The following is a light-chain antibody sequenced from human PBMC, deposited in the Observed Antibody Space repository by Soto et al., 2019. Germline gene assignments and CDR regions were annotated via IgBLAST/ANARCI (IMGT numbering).Light chain of an antibody. V-gene: IGKV3-11*01. CDR3: QQGYNWPPFT. CDR1: QSVSKY. Sequence: PGERATLSCRASQSVSKYLAWYQQKPGQVPRLVIYDASKRATGTPARFSGSGSGTDFTLTISGLEPEDFAVYYCQQGYNWPPFTFGQGTRLEIK. J-gene: IGKJ5*01. CDR2: DAS.